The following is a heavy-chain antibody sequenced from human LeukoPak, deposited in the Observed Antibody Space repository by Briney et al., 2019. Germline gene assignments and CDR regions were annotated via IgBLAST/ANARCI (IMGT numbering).Heavy chain of an antibody. J-gene: IGHJ4*02. D-gene: IGHD3-10*01. Sequence: GESLRLSCAASGFTFTTYWMTWVRQAPGKGLEWVANINQDGSEKYFVDSVKGRFTISRDNAKNSLYLQMNSLRVEDTAVYYCARVAKYYYGSETYYFFEHWGQGTPVTASS. V-gene: IGHV3-7*01. CDR3: ARVAKYYYGSETYYFFEH. CDR1: GFTFTTYW. CDR2: INQDGSEK.